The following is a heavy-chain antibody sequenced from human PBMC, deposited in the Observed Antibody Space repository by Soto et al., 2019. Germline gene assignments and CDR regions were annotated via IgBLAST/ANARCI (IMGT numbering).Heavy chain of an antibody. CDR3: ASSWGAYRYLDY. CDR2: SRNKANSYTT. Sequence: EVQLVESGGGLVQPGGSLRLSCAAAGFTFSDHYMDWVRQAPGKGLEWVGRSRNKANSYTTEYAASVKGRFNISRDDSKNSLYLQMNSLKTEDTAVYYCASSWGAYRYLDYWGQGTLVTVSS. CDR1: GFTFSDHY. D-gene: IGHD3-16*01. V-gene: IGHV3-72*01. J-gene: IGHJ4*02.